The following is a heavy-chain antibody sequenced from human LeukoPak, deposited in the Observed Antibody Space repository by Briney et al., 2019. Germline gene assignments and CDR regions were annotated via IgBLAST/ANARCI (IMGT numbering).Heavy chain of an antibody. V-gene: IGHV3-72*01. CDR3: ARSVGA. CDR2: IRYKANSYTT. J-gene: IGHJ5*02. CDR1: AFTFSTYT. Sequence: GGSLRLSCAASAFTFSTYTMHWVRQAPGKGLEWVGRIRYKANSYTTEYAASVKGRFTISRDDSKNSLYLQMNSLKTEDTAVCYCARSVGAWGQGTLVTVSS. D-gene: IGHD3-16*01.